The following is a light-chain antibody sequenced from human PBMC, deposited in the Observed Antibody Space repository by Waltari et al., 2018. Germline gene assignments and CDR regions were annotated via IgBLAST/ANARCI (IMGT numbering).Light chain of an antibody. CDR1: QLGDKH. CDR3: LAWDISTAV. Sequence: SYELTQQPSVSVSPGQTASITCSGDQLGDKHVSWYQCRPGQSPALVIRQDFKRPSGIPGQVSGSNSGNTATLTISGTQAMDEAGYCCLAWDISTAVFGGGTKLSVL. V-gene: IGLV3-1*01. CDR2: QDF. J-gene: IGLJ3*02.